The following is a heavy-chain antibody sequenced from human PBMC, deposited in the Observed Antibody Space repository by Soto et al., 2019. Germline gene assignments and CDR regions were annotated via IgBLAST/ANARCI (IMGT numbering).Heavy chain of an antibody. J-gene: IGHJ4*02. CDR1: GFTFSSYW. CDR3: AIRASYYDSSGYFDY. D-gene: IGHD3-22*01. V-gene: IGHV3-74*01. Sequence: EVQLVESGGGLVQPGGSLRLSCAASGFTFSSYWMHWVRQAQGKGLVWVSRINSDGSSTSYADSVKGRFTISRDNAKNTLYLQMNSLRAEDTAVYYCAIRASYYDSSGYFDYWGQGTLVTVSS. CDR2: INSDGSST.